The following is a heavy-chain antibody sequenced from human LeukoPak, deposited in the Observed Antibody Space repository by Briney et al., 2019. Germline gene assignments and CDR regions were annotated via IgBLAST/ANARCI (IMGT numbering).Heavy chain of an antibody. J-gene: IGHJ6*03. Sequence: ASVKVSCKASGYTFTSYGISWVRQAPGQGLEWMGWISAYNGNTNYAQKLQGRVTMTTDISTSTAYMELRSLRSDDTAVYYCARDGYELLWFGEFKKYYYYYMDVWGKGTTVTVSS. D-gene: IGHD3-10*01. CDR2: ISAYNGNT. CDR3: ARDGYELLWFGEFKKYYYYYMDV. CDR1: GYTFTSYG. V-gene: IGHV1-18*01.